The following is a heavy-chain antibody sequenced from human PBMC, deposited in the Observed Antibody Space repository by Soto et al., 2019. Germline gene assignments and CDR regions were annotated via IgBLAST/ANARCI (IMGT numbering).Heavy chain of an antibody. D-gene: IGHD6-13*01. CDR1: GVSVSSGRYF. V-gene: IGHV4-61*01. J-gene: IGHJ4*02. CDR3: ARVFSSSWFYYFDS. Sequence: TSETLSLTCSVSGVSVSSGRYFWSWIRQPPGKGLEWIGYIFYNGNTNYNPSLKSRVTISVDTSKNQFSLKLSSVTAADTAVYYCARVFSSSWFYYFDSWGQGTLVTVSS. CDR2: IFYNGNT.